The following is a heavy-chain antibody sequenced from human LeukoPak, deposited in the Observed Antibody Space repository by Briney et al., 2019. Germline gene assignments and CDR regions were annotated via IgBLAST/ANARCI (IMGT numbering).Heavy chain of an antibody. V-gene: IGHV1-46*01. D-gene: IGHD6-19*01. CDR1: GYTFSNHY. CDR3: ASEIAMTGYFDY. J-gene: IGHJ4*02. Sequence: ASVKVSCKASGYTFSNHYLHWVRQAPGQGLEWMGVISPSGDSTTYAQKFQGRVTMTRDTSTNIVYMELSSLGSEDTAVYYCASEIAMTGYFDYWGQGTLVTVSS. CDR2: ISPSGDST.